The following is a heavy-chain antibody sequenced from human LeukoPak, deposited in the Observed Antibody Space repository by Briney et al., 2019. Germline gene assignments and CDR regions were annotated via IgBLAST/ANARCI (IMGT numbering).Heavy chain of an antibody. D-gene: IGHD3-10*02. V-gene: IGHV3-48*03. CDR3: AELGITMIGGV. J-gene: IGHJ6*04. Sequence: GGSLRLSCAASGFTFSSYEMNWVRQAPGKGLEWVSYISSSGSTIYYADSVKGRFTISRDNAKNPLYLQMNSLRAEDTAVYYCAELGITMIGGVWGIGTTVTISS. CDR2: ISSSGSTI. CDR1: GFTFSSYE.